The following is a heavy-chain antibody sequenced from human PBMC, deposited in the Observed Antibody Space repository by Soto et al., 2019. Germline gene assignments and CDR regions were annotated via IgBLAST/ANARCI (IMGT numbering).Heavy chain of an antibody. CDR1: GFTFSSYA. CDR3: ANVGGRMVAANRAEYFQH. Sequence: GGSLRLSCAASGFTFSSYAMSWVRQAPGKGLEWVSAISGSGGSTYYADSVKGRFTISRDNSKNTLYLQMNSLRAEDTAVYYCANVGGRMVAANRAEYFQHWGQGTLVTVSS. CDR2: ISGSGGST. D-gene: IGHD2-15*01. J-gene: IGHJ1*01. V-gene: IGHV3-23*01.